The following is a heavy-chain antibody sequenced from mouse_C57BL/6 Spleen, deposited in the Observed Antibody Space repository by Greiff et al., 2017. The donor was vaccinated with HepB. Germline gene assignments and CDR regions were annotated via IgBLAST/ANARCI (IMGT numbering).Heavy chain of an antibody. J-gene: IGHJ4*01. CDR3: ARCYYYGSSYAMDY. CDR2: INPNNGGT. V-gene: IGHV1-26*01. Sequence: VQLQQSGPELVKPGASVKISCKASGYTFTDYYMNWVKQSHGKSLEWIGDINPNNGGTSYNQKFKGKATLTVDKSSSTAYMELRSLTSEDSAVYYCARCYYYGSSYAMDYWGQGTSVTVSS. CDR1: GYTFTDYY. D-gene: IGHD1-1*01.